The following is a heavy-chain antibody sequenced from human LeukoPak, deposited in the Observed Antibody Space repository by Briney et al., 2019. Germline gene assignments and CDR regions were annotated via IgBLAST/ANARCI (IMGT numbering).Heavy chain of an antibody. CDR1: GFTFSSYA. CDR3: AKGPVVPVATYFFDY. CDR2: VSGSGTAT. Sequence: GGSLRLSCAASGFTFSSYAMSWLRQAPGKGLEWVSVVSGSGTATYYADSVKGRFSISRDNSKNTLYVQMNSLSPEDTAIYYCAKGPVVPVATYFFDYWGQGTLVIVSS. D-gene: IGHD2-2*01. J-gene: IGHJ4*02. V-gene: IGHV3-23*01.